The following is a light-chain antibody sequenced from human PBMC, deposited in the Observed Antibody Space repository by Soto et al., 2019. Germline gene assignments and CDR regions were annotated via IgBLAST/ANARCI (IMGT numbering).Light chain of an antibody. J-gene: IGLJ2*01. CDR1: SGHSSYA. CDR3: QTWGTGIVV. V-gene: IGLV4-69*01. CDR2: LNSDGSH. Sequence: ALTQSPSASASLGASVKLTCTLSSGHSSYAIAWHQQQPEKGPRYLMKLNSDGSHSKGDGIPDRFSGSSSGAERYLTISSLQSEDEADYYCQTWGTGIVVFGGGTKVTVL.